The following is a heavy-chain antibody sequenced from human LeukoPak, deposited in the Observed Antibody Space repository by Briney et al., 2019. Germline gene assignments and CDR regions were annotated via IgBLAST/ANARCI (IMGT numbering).Heavy chain of an antibody. CDR1: GFTFSSYA. Sequence: PGGSLRLSCAASGFTFSSYAMSWVRQAPGKGLEWVSYISGSGGSTYYADSVKGRFTISRDNSKDTLYLQMNSLRAEDTAVYYCAKRGEYDFWSGYSYYYYMDVWGKGTTVTVSS. J-gene: IGHJ6*03. D-gene: IGHD3-3*01. CDR3: AKRGEYDFWSGYSYYYYMDV. CDR2: ISGSGGST. V-gene: IGHV3-23*01.